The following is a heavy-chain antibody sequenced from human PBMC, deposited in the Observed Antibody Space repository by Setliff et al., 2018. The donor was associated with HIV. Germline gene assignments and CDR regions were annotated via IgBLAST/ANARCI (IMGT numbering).Heavy chain of an antibody. CDR2: INVGKGDT. CDR1: GYTFTTYS. V-gene: IGHV1-3*01. CDR3: ARGALLAVFDFDH. D-gene: IGHD3-10*01. Sequence: ASVRVSCKAFGYTFTTYSLHWVRQAPGQSLEWMGWINVGKGDTKYSQEFQGRITITTDTSANTGYMELSSLRSDDTAVYFCARGALLAVFDFDHWGHGTLVTVSS. J-gene: IGHJ4*01.